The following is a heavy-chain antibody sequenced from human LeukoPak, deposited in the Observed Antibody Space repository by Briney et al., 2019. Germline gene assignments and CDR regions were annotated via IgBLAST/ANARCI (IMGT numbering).Heavy chain of an antibody. V-gene: IGHV1-69*04. Sequence: SVKVSCKASGGTSSSYAISWVRQAPGQGLEWMGRITPIFGIANYAQKFQGRVTITADKSTSTAYMELSSLRSEDTAVYYCARSSRTTDDAFDIWGQGTMVTVSS. J-gene: IGHJ3*02. CDR3: ARSSRTTDDAFDI. CDR2: ITPIFGIA. D-gene: IGHD1-1*01. CDR1: GGTSSSYA.